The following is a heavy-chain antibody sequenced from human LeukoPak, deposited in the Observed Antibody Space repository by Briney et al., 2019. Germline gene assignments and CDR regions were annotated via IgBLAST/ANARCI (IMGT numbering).Heavy chain of an antibody. J-gene: IGHJ3*02. CDR3: ARVSSTTPDAFDI. D-gene: IGHD1-26*01. CDR2: ISSSGSTI. V-gene: IGHV3-11*01. Sequence: GGSLRLSCAASGFTFSDYYMSWIRQAPGKGLEWVSYISSSGSTIYYADSVKGRFTISRDNAKNSLYLQMNSLRAEDTAAYYCARVSSTTPDAFDIWGQGTMVTVSS. CDR1: GFTFSDYY.